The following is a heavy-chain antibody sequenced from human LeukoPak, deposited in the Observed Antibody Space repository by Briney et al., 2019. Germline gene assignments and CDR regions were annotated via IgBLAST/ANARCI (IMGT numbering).Heavy chain of an antibody. Sequence: PGGSLRLSCAASGSTFSNSAMTWVRQAPGKGLEWVSTITGSDDRTYYADSVKGRFTISRDYSRNTLHFQMNSLRVEDTAMYYCAKGPHVGSGYHPDYWGQGTLVTVSS. D-gene: IGHD3-22*01. CDR1: GSTFSNSA. CDR3: AKGPHVGSGYHPDY. J-gene: IGHJ4*02. V-gene: IGHV3-23*01. CDR2: ITGSDDRT.